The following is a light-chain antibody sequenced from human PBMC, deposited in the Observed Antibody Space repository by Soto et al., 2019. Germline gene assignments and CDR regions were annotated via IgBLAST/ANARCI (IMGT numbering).Light chain of an antibody. CDR3: QQRHMWPIT. Sequence: EVVLTQSPVTLSLPPGEIATLSCRASQSFRGLLAWYQQKPGQAPRLLIYDAYNRATGIPPRFSGSGSGTDFTLTISSLEPEDSAVYYCQQRHMWPITFGQGTRLEIK. J-gene: IGKJ5*01. V-gene: IGKV3-11*01. CDR2: DAY. CDR1: QSFRGL.